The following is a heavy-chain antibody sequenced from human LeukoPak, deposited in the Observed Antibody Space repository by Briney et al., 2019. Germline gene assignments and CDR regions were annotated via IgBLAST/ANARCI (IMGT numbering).Heavy chain of an antibody. D-gene: IGHD4-23*01. CDR2: INPNSGGT. CDR3: ARGDYGGNSGNY. Sequence: ASVHVSCKASVYTFTDYYMHWLRPAPAQGLEGMGWINPNSGGTNYAQKFQGRVTMTRDTSIGTAYMELSRLRSDDTAVYYCARGDYGGNSGNYWGQGTLVTVSS. CDR1: VYTFTDYY. J-gene: IGHJ4*02. V-gene: IGHV1-2*02.